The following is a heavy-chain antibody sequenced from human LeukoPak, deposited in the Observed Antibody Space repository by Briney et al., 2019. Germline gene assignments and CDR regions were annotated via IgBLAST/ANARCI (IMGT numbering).Heavy chain of an antibody. D-gene: IGHD5-12*01. CDR2: ISSSSSYI. Sequence: GGSLRLSCAASGFTFSSYSMNWVRQAPGKGLEWVSSISSSSSYIYYADSVKGRFTISRDNAKNSQYLQMNSLGAEDTAVYYCASAWVRYYDSAFDIWGQGTMVTVSS. J-gene: IGHJ3*02. CDR3: ASAWVRYYDSAFDI. CDR1: GFTFSSYS. V-gene: IGHV3-21*01.